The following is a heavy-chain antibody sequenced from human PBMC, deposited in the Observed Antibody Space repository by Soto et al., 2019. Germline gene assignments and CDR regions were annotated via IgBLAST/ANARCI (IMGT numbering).Heavy chain of an antibody. J-gene: IGHJ4*02. CDR2: ISGSGGST. V-gene: IGHV3-23*01. D-gene: IGHD6-13*01. CDR3: AKEAAAGLYYFDY. Sequence: EVQLLESGGGLVQPGGSLRVSCAASGFTFSSYALSWVRLAPGKGLEWVSTISGSGGSTYYADSVKGRFTISRDNSKDTLYRQMNSLRAEDTAVYYCAKEAAAGLYYFDYWGQGTLVTVSS. CDR1: GFTFSSYA.